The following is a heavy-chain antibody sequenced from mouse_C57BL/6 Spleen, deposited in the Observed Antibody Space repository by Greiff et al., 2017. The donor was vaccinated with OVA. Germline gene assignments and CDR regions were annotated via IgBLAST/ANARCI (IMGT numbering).Heavy chain of an antibody. D-gene: IGHD2-3*01. J-gene: IGHJ3*01. V-gene: IGHV10-1*01. CDR3: VRQYDGYYGFAY. Sequence: EVKLMESGGGLVQPKGSLKLSCAASGFSFNTYAMNWVRQAPGKGLEWVARIRSKSNNYATYYADSVKDRFTISRDDSESMLYLQMNNLKTEDTAMYYCVRQYDGYYGFAYWGQGTLVTVSA. CDR1: GFSFNTYA. CDR2: IRSKSNNYAT.